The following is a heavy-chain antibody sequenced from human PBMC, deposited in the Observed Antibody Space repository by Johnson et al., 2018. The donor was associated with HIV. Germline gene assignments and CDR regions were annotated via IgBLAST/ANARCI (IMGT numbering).Heavy chain of an antibody. CDR3: TGRDLLRALDI. Sequence: EVQLVESGGGVVQLGGSLRLSCAASGITFSSSGMNWVRQAPGKGLEWISYISSDGSTIDYADSVTGRFTISRDTGNNSLYLQMNSLRAEDAAVYYCTGRDLLRALDIWGHGTMVTVSA. CDR2: ISSDGSTI. D-gene: IGHD2-15*01. V-gene: IGHV3-48*04. CDR1: GITFSSSG. J-gene: IGHJ3*02.